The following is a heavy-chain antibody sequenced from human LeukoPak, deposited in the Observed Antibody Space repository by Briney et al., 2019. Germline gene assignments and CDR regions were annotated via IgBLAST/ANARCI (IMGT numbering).Heavy chain of an antibody. Sequence: ASVKVSCKASGYTFTGYYMHWVRQPPGQGLEWMGWINPNSGGTNYAQKFQGRVTMTRDTSISTAYMELSRLRSDDTAVYYCARPDCSSTSCYAEGWFDPWGQGTLVTVSS. D-gene: IGHD2-2*01. J-gene: IGHJ5*02. CDR2: INPNSGGT. CDR1: GYTFTGYY. V-gene: IGHV1-2*02. CDR3: ARPDCSSTSCYAEGWFDP.